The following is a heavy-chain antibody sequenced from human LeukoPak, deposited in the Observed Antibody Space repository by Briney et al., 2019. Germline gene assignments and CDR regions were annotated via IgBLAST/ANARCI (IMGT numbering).Heavy chain of an antibody. Sequence: GGSLRLSCAASGFTFSSYGMHWVRQAPGKGLEWVAVISYDGSNKYYADSVKGRFTISRDNSKNTLYLQMNSLRAEDTAVYYCAKDPNRLDYWGQGTLVTVSS. D-gene: IGHD2/OR15-2a*01. J-gene: IGHJ4*02. CDR2: ISYDGSNK. CDR3: AKDPNRLDY. V-gene: IGHV3-30*18. CDR1: GFTFSSYG.